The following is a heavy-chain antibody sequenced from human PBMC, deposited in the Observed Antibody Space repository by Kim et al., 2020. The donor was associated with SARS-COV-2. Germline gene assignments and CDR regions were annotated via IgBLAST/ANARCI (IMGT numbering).Heavy chain of an antibody. Sequence: GGSLRLSCAASGFTFSSYAMSWVRQAPGKGLEWVSAISGSGGSTYYADSVKGRFTISRDNSKNTLYLQMNSLRAEDTAVYYCAKGDCSGGSCYEGDAFDIWGQGTMVTVSS. CDR1: GFTFSSYA. CDR3: AKGDCSGGSCYEGDAFDI. CDR2: ISGSGGST. V-gene: IGHV3-23*01. D-gene: IGHD2-15*01. J-gene: IGHJ3*02.